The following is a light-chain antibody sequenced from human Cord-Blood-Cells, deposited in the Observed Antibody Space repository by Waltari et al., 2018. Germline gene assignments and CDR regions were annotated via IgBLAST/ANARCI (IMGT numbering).Light chain of an antibody. J-gene: IGLJ1*01. CDR3: CSYAGSSTYV. CDR2: EGS. CDR1: SRDVGSYNL. V-gene: IGLV2-23*01. Sequence: QSALTQPASVSGSPGQSITISCTGTSRDVGSYNLVSWYQQHPGKAPKLMIYEGSKRPSGVSNRFSGSKSGNTASLTISVLQAEDEADYYCCSYAGSSTYVFGTGTKVTVL.